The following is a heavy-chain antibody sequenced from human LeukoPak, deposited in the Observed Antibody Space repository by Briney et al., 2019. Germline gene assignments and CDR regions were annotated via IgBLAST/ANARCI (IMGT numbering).Heavy chain of an antibody. Sequence: ASVKVSCKTSGYTFTDYDIHWVRQAPGQGPEWMGWINPNSANTNFAQKLQGRLTFTSDTSLNLVYMELSGLTSEDAAVYFCARGDFGETNTAFDIWGQGTLVAVSS. D-gene: IGHD4-17*01. V-gene: IGHV1-8*03. CDR2: INPNSANT. CDR1: GYTFTDYD. J-gene: IGHJ3*02. CDR3: ARGDFGETNTAFDI.